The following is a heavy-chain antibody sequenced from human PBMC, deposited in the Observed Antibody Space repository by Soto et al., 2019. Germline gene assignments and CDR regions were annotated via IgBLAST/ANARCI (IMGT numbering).Heavy chain of an antibody. V-gene: IGHV1-18*01. CDR2: IRPYNGIT. Sequence: QVQLVQSGAEVKKPGASVKVSCKASGYTFTSYGISWVRQAPGQGLEWMGWIRPYNGITNYAQKLQGRVTMTTDTXTXXAYMELRSRRSDDTAVYYCARTIVAVPAALNWFDPWGQGTLVTVSS. J-gene: IGHJ5*02. CDR3: ARTIVAVPAALNWFDP. CDR1: GYTFTSYG. D-gene: IGHD2-2*01.